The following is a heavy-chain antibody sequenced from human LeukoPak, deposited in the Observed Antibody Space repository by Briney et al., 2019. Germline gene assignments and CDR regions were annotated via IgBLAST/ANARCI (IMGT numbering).Heavy chain of an antibody. D-gene: IGHD4-11*01. Sequence: SETLSLTCTVSGGSISNYYWSWIRQSPGKGLEWIGYVYYSGSTNYNPSLKSRVTMSVDTSKDQISLKLSSVTAADTAVYYCARTTPVGHFDYWGQGTLVTVSS. CDR2: VYYSGST. CDR3: ARTTPVGHFDY. CDR1: GGSISNYY. J-gene: IGHJ4*02. V-gene: IGHV4-59*01.